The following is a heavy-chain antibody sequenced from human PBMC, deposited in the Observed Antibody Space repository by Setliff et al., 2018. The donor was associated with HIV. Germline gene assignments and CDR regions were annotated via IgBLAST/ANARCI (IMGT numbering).Heavy chain of an antibody. CDR3: ARDGDSSGPTENWFDP. J-gene: IGHJ5*02. CDR1: GYTFTSYG. V-gene: IGHV1-18*01. CDR2: ISAYNGNT. Sequence: ASVKVSCKASGYTFTSYGISWVRQAPGQGLEWMGWISAYNGNTNYAQKLQGRVTMTTDTSTSTAYMELSSLRSEDTAVYYCARDGDSSGPTENWFDPWGQGTLVTVSS. D-gene: IGHD6-19*01.